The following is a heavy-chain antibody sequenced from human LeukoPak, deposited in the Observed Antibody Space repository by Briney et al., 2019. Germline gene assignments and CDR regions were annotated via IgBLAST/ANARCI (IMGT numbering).Heavy chain of an antibody. Sequence: PGGTLRLSCAASGLTFSSYGMSWVRQAPGKGLEWVSAISGSGGSTYYADSVKGRFTISRDNSKNTLYLQMNSLRAEDTAVYYCAKVWYYYDSSGRLSAFDIWGQGTMVTVSS. CDR1: GLTFSSYG. V-gene: IGHV3-23*01. D-gene: IGHD3-22*01. CDR3: AKVWYYYDSSGRLSAFDI. CDR2: ISGSGGST. J-gene: IGHJ3*02.